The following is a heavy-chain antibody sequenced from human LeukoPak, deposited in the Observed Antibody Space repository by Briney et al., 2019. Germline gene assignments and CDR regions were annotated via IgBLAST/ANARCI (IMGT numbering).Heavy chain of an antibody. D-gene: IGHD3-22*01. CDR2: IYYSGRT. J-gene: IGHJ1*01. V-gene: IGHV4-39*01. CDR1: GDSVSRSDSY. Sequence: SETLSLTCSASGDSVSRSDSYWDWIRQPPGKGLEWIGTIYYSGRTYYSPSLKSRVTLSVDTSSDQFSLNLRSVTAADTAVYYCARRRYYDGSGYLEWGQGTLLSVSS. CDR3: ARRRYYDGSGYLE.